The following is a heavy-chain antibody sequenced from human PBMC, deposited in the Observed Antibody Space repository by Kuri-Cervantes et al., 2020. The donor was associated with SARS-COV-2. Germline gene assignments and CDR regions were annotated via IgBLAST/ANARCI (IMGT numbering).Heavy chain of an antibody. V-gene: IGHV3-33*01. CDR3: SRDRIAPTGWDYYMDV. J-gene: IGHJ6*03. CDR1: GFTFSSYG. CDR2: IWYDGSNK. D-gene: IGHD2-15*01. Sequence: LSLTCAASGFTFSSYGMHVVRQAPGEGLVWVAVIWYDGSNKYYAASVKGRFTISRDNSKNTLYLQMNSLRAEDTAVYYCSRDRIAPTGWDYYMDVWGKGTTVTVSS.